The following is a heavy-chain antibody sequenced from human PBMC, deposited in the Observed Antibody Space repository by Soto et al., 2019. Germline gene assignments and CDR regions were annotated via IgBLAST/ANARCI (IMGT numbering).Heavy chain of an antibody. CDR3: VKDDGGYPSTAPH. D-gene: IGHD4-17*01. CDR1: GITISNYP. J-gene: IGHJ4*02. CDR2: ISGSGDTT. V-gene: IGHV3-23*04. Sequence: EVRLVESGGGLVQPGGSLRLFCAASGITISNYPMSWVRQAPGKGLDWVSGISGSGDTTYYADSAKGRFTISKDISKNSLFLQLDSLRVEDSALYFCVKDDGGYPSTAPHWGQGTLVTVSP.